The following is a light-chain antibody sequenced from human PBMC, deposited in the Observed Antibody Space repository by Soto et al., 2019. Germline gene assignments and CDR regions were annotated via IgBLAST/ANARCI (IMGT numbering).Light chain of an antibody. CDR3: QKYNSAPQT. Sequence: DIHMTQSPSSLSSSLGDRVTITFVASQGITNYLAWYQQKPGKVPKLLIYAASTLESGVPSRFSGSGSGTDFTLTISSLQPEDVATYYCQKYNSAPQTFGQGTRLEIK. J-gene: IGKJ5*01. CDR1: QGITNY. CDR2: AAS. V-gene: IGKV1-27*01.